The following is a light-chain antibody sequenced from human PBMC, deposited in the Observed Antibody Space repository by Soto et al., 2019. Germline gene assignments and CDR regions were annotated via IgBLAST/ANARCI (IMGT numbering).Light chain of an antibody. CDR2: DAS. CDR3: QQHKSWPPIT. Sequence: EIVLTQSPVTLSLSPLEVATLSCMASQNINRYLAWYQQKPGQSPRLLIYDASNRATGTPARFSGTGSGTEFTLTISSLKSDDYAVYYCQQHKSWPPITFGQGTRLEIK. CDR1: QNINRY. V-gene: IGKV3-11*01. J-gene: IGKJ5*01.